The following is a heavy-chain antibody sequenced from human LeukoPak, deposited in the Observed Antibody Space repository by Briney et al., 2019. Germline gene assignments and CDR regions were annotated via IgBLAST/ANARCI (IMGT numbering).Heavy chain of an antibody. CDR1: GGSISSTSYY. CDR3: AKAGVRYFDSSGLYAFDF. D-gene: IGHD3-22*01. J-gene: IGHJ3*01. CDR2: IYYSGST. V-gene: IGHV4-39*01. Sequence: SETLSLTCAVSGGSISSTSYYWAWLRQPPGTGLEWIGTIYYSGSTYHNPSLKSRVTMSVDTSRNQFSVKLSSVDAADTAVYYCAKAGVRYFDSSGLYAFDFWGQGTTVTVSS.